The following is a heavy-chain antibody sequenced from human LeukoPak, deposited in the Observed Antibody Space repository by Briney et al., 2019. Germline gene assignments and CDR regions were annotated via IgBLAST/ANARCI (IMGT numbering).Heavy chain of an antibody. CDR1: GGSFSGYY. CDR3: ARDPPGGYDSSG. V-gene: IGHV4-38-2*02. CDR2: IYHSGST. J-gene: IGHJ4*02. D-gene: IGHD3-22*01. Sequence: PSETLSLTCVVYGGSFSGYYWGWIRQPPGKGLEWIGSIYHSGSTYYNPSLKSRVTISVDTSKNQFSLKLSSVTAADTAVYYCARDPPGGYDSSGWGQGTLVTVSS.